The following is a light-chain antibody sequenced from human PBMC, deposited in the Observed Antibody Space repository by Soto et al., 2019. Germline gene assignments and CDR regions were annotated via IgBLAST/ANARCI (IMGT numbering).Light chain of an antibody. J-gene: IGKJ2*01. CDR2: AAS. CDR3: QQSYRTPRT. Sequence: DTQMTQSPSSLSASVGDRVTITCRASQTISNYLNWYQQKPGKAPKLLIYAASSLQSGVPSRFSGSGYGTDFTLTISSLHPEDSATYYCQQSYRTPRTFGQGTKLEIK. V-gene: IGKV1-39*01. CDR1: QTISNY.